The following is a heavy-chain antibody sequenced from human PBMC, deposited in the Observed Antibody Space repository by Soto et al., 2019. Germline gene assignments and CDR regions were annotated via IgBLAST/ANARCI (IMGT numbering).Heavy chain of an antibody. Sequence: DVQLVESGGGLVRPGGSLRLSCAASGFTFNIYSMNWVRQAPGKGLEWVSYISSSSSTIYYADSVKGRFTISRDNAKNSLYLQMNSLRAEDTAVYYFVRIGGRSPGDYWGQGTLVTVSS. J-gene: IGHJ4*02. CDR3: VRIGGRSPGDY. CDR1: GFTFNIYS. CDR2: ISSSSSTI. V-gene: IGHV3-48*01.